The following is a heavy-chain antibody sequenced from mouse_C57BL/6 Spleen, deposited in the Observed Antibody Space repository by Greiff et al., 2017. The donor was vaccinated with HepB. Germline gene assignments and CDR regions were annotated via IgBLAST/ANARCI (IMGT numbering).Heavy chain of an antibody. CDR3: ARSADYDEDAMDY. CDR1: GYTFTSYW. J-gene: IGHJ4*01. D-gene: IGHD2-4*01. Sequence: VQLQQSGAELAKPGASVKLSCKAFGYTFTSYWMHWVKQRPGQGLEWIGYINPSSGYTKYNQKFKDKATLTADKSSSTAYMQLSSLTYEDSAVYYCARSADYDEDAMDYWGQGTSVTVSS. CDR2: INPSSGYT. V-gene: IGHV1-7*01.